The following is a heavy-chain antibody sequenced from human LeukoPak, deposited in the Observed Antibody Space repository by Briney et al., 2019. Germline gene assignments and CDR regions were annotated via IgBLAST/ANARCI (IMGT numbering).Heavy chain of an antibody. CDR3: ARGPAGYYYGYYFDY. V-gene: IGHV4-34*01. J-gene: IGHJ4*02. Sequence: SETLSLTCAVYGESFSGHYWSWIRQPPGKGLEWIGEINHSGSTNYSPSLKSRVTISVDTSKNQFSLKLSSVTAADTAVYYCARGPAGYYYGYYFDYWGQGTLVTVSS. CDR2: INHSGST. CDR1: GESFSGHY. D-gene: IGHD3-22*01.